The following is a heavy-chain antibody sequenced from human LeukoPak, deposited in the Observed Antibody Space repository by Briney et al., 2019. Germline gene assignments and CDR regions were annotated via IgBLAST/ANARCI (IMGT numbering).Heavy chain of an antibody. CDR1: GGSISSGDYY. D-gene: IGHD5-12*01. CDR3: ARIRATDYYYFDY. V-gene: IGHV4-30-4*01. J-gene: IGHJ4*02. Sequence: SQTLSLTCTVSGGSISSGDYYWSWIRQPPGKGLKWIGYIYYSGSTYYNPSLKSRVTISVDTSKNQFSLKLSSVTAADTAVYYCARIRATDYYYFDYWGQGTLVTVSS. CDR2: IYYSGST.